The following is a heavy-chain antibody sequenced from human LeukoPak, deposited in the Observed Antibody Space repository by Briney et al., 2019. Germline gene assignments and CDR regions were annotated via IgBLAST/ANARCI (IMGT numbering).Heavy chain of an antibody. CDR1: GYTFTSYD. CDR2: MNPNSGNT. V-gene: IGHV1-8*01. D-gene: IGHD1-7*01. J-gene: IGHJ4*02. CDR3: ARSSELRRIDY. Sequence: ASVKVSCKASGYTFTSYDINWVRQATGQGLEWMRWMNPNSGNTGYAQEFKGRVTITRNTSISTAHMELSHLRFEDTAVYFCARSSELRRIDYWGQGTLVTVSS.